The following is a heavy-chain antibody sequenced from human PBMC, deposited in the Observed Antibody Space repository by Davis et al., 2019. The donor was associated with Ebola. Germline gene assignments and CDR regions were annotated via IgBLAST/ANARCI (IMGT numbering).Heavy chain of an antibody. CDR2: IYYSGST. Sequence: TFSNYWMTWVRQPPGKGLEWIGSIYYSGSTNYNPSLKSRVTISIDTSKNQFSLKLSSVTAADTAIYYCVRTVLIVIPSTVRYFDLWGRGTLVTVSS. V-gene: IGHV4-39*07. CDR1: TFSNYW. J-gene: IGHJ2*01. CDR3: VRTVLIVIPSTVRYFDL. D-gene: IGHD2-21*01.